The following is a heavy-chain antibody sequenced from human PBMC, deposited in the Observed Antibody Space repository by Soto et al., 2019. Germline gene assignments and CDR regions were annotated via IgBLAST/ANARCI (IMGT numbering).Heavy chain of an antibody. CDR2: IYYSGST. V-gene: IGHV4-31*03. Sequence: ASETLSLTCTVSGGSISSGGYYWSWIRQHPGKGLEWIGYIYYSGSTYYNPSLKSRVTISVDTSKNQFSLKLSSVTAADTAVYYCARAGLDYYDSSGYFGQVDYWGQGTLVTVSS. CDR1: GGSISSGGYY. J-gene: IGHJ4*02. D-gene: IGHD3-22*01. CDR3: ARAGLDYYDSSGYFGQVDY.